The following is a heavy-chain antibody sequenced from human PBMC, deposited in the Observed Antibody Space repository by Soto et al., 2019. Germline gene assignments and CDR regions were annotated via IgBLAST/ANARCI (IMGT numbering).Heavy chain of an antibody. J-gene: IGHJ5*02. D-gene: IGHD6-13*01. CDR1: GYTFTGYY. Sequence: ASVKVSCKASGYTFTGYYMHWVRQAPGQGLEWMGWINPNSGGTNYAQKFQGWVTMTRDTSISTAYMELSRLRSDDTAVYYCARGTTTGYSSSWFINWFDPWGQGTLVTVSS. CDR2: INPNSGGT. CDR3: ARGTTTGYSSSWFINWFDP. V-gene: IGHV1-2*04.